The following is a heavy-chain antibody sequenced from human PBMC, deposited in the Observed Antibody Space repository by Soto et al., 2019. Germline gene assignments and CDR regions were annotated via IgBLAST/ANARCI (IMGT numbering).Heavy chain of an antibody. D-gene: IGHD5-12*01. CDR2: INHSGST. CDR1: GGSFSGYY. V-gene: IGHV4-34*01. CDR3: ARDNTVATSWFDP. Sequence: SETLSLTCAVYGGSFSGYYWSWIRQPPGKGLEWIGEINHSGSTNYNPSLKSRVTISVDTSKNQFSLKLSSVTAADTAVYYCARDNTVATSWFDPWGQGTLVTVYS. J-gene: IGHJ5*02.